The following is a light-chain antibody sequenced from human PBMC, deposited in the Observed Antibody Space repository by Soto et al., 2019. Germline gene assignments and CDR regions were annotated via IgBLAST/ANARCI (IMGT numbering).Light chain of an antibody. V-gene: IGKV3-15*01. Sequence: EVVMTQSPATLSVSPGERVTLSCRASQSVSVDLAWYQQRPGQAPRLLIYGASTRATGIPARFSGSGSGTEFTLTISNLQSEDFALYYCQHYFNWPYTFGQGTRLEIK. CDR3: QHYFNWPYT. CDR1: QSVSVD. CDR2: GAS. J-gene: IGKJ5*01.